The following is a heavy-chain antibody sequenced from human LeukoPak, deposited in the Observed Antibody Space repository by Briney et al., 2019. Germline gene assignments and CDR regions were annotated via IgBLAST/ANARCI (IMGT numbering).Heavy chain of an antibody. CDR3: ATTNDGGGYQWGDFFDF. D-gene: IGHD3-22*01. Sequence: SVRVACKASGGTSNSHAISWVRQAPGQGLEWMGRIIPNLGTTNRAQNFQDRVTLTADKSTYTAYMELTSLTSDDTAVYYCATTNDGGGYQWGDFFDFWGQGTLVTVSS. J-gene: IGHJ4*02. V-gene: IGHV1-69*04. CDR1: GGTSNSHA. CDR2: IIPNLGTT.